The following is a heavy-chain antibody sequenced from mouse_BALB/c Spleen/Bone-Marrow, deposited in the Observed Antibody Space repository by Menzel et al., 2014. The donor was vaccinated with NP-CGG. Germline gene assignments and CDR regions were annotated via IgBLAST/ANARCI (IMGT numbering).Heavy chain of an antibody. CDR3: ARGRDWFDY. D-gene: IGHD3-3*01. Sequence: EVMLVESGGGLVQPGGSLKLSCATSGFTFSDYYMYWVRQTQEKRLEWVACISNGGGSTYYPDTIKGRFTISRDNARNTLYLQMSSLKSEDTAMYYCARGRDWFDYWGQGTTLTVSS. J-gene: IGHJ2*01. CDR2: ISNGGGST. CDR1: GFTFSDYY. V-gene: IGHV5-12*02.